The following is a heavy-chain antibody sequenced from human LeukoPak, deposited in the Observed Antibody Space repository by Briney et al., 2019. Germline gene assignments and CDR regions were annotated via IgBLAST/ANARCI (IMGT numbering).Heavy chain of an antibody. CDR1: GYTFTSYG. CDR3: ARDIGACGGDCYYNWFDP. Sequence: ASVTVSCKASGYTFTSYGISWVRQAPGQGLEWMGWISAYNGNTNYAQKLQGRVTMTTDTSTSTAYMELRSLRSDDTAVYYCARDIGACGGDCYYNWFDPWGQGTLVTVSS. J-gene: IGHJ5*02. CDR2: ISAYNGNT. V-gene: IGHV1-18*01. D-gene: IGHD2-21*02.